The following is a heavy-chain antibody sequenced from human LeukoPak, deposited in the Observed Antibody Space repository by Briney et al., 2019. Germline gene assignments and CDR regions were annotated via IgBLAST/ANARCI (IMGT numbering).Heavy chain of an antibody. CDR3: AKDQEDTAMALDY. V-gene: IGHV3-23*01. Sequence: GGSLRLSCAVSGLTFNNYAMSWVRQAPGKGLEWVSGISGRGASKYYADSVKGRFTISRDNSKNTLYLQMNSLRAEDTAVYYCAKDQEDTAMALDYWGQGTLVTASS. CDR2: ISGRGASK. CDR1: GLTFNNYA. D-gene: IGHD5-18*01. J-gene: IGHJ4*02.